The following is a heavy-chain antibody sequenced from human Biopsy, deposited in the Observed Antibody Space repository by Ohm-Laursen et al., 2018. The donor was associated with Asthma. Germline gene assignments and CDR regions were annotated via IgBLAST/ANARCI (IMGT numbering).Heavy chain of an antibody. CDR2: ISPVFGST. CDR3: ASPSSSREILFYYYNMDI. D-gene: IGHD2-15*01. J-gene: IGHJ6*02. V-gene: IGHV1-69*06. Sequence: SVKVSCKASGGTFGNYAISWVRQAPGLGLEWMGGISPVFGSTNIAQKFQGRVTISADIFTKTAYLEVSSLRSDDTAVYYCASPSSSREILFYYYNMDIWGQGTTVTV. CDR1: GGTFGNYA.